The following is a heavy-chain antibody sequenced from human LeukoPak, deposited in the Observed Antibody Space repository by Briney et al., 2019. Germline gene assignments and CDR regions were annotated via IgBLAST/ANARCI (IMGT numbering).Heavy chain of an antibody. Sequence: GGSLRLSCAASGFTFSSYSMNWVRQAPGKGLEWVSSISSSSSYIYYADSVKGRFTISRDNAKNSLYLQMNSLRAEDTAVYYCARDAARIAVAGTPVDYWGQGTLVTVSS. CDR2: ISSSSSYI. CDR1: GFTFSSYS. D-gene: IGHD6-19*01. V-gene: IGHV3-21*01. J-gene: IGHJ4*02. CDR3: ARDAARIAVAGTPVDY.